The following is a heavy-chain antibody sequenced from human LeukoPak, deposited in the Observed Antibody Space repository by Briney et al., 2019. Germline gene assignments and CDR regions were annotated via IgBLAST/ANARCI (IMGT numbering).Heavy chain of an antibody. D-gene: IGHD3-10*01. CDR3: STDSLRRITMVRGVNAAFDI. CDR1: GFTFSSYG. V-gene: IGHV3-33*01. CDR2: IWYDGSNK. Sequence: GGSLRLSCAASGFTFSSYGMHWVRQAPGKGLEWVAVIWYDGSNKYYADSVKGRFTISRDNSKNTLYLQMNSLKIEDTAVYYCSTDSLRRITMVRGVNAAFDIWGQGTMVTVSS. J-gene: IGHJ3*02.